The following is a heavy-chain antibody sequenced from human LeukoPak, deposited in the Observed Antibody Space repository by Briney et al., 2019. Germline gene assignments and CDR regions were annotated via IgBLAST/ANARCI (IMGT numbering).Heavy chain of an antibody. CDR1: GFTFSTYN. V-gene: IGHV3-21*01. CDR3: ARPSVKYDSSGYQPNPFDY. CDR2: ITSSSDYL. Sequence: PGGTLRLSCAASGFTFSTYNMNWVRQAPGKGLEWVSSITSSSDYLYYADSVKGRFTISRDNAKNSLYLQMTSLRAEDTAVYYCARPSVKYDSSGYQPNPFDYWGQGTLVTVS. J-gene: IGHJ4*02. D-gene: IGHD3-22*01.